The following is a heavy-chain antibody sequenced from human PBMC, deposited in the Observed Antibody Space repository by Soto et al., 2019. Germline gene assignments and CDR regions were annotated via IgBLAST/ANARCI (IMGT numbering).Heavy chain of an antibody. CDR1: VFTFSDYY. J-gene: IGHJ6*02. CDR3: ARSITIFGVAPGYYVMDV. V-gene: IGHV3-11*06. D-gene: IGHD3-3*01. CDR2: ISSSSSYT. Sequence: GGSLRLSCAASVFTFSDYYMSWIRQAPGKGLEWVSYISSSSSYTNYADAVKGRFTISRDNAKNSLYLQMNSLRAEDTAVYYCARSITIFGVAPGYYVMDVWGQGTTVTVSS.